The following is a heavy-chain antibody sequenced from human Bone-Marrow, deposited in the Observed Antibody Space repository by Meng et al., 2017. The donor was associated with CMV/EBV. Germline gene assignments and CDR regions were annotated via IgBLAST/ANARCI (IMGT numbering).Heavy chain of an antibody. J-gene: IGHJ5*02. CDR2: ISSDGSSG. CDR3: AREDDNRFDP. Sequence: GESLKISCAASGFTFSSYWMHWVRQAPGKGLVWVSRISSDGSSGSYADSVKGRFTVSRDNARNTLYLQMNSLRGEDTAVYYCAREDDNRFDPWGQGTLVTVSS. CDR1: GFTFSSYW. V-gene: IGHV3-74*01.